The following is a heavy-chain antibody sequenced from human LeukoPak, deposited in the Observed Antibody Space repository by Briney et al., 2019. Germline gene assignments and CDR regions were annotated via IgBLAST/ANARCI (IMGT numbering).Heavy chain of an antibody. J-gene: IGHJ6*02. D-gene: IGHD2-2*01. CDR1: GFTFSSYS. CDR2: ITTTFYT. Sequence: GGSLRLSCAASGFTFSSYSFNWVRQVPGKGLEWVSSITTTFYTYYTDSVKGRFTISRDNAKNSLYLQMNSLRAEDTAVYYCARDSTSPNYGMDVWGQGTTVTVSS. CDR3: ARDSTSPNYGMDV. V-gene: IGHV3-21*01.